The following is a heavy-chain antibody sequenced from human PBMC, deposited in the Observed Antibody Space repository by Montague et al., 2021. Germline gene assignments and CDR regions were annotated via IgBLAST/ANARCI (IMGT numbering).Heavy chain of an antibody. CDR2: IYYSGNS. V-gene: IGHV4-39*07. Sequence: SETLSLTCTVSGASITSNIYYWGWIRLSPGKGLEWIGSIYYSGNSFYQPSLKSRITMAVDTSKNQFSLKLSSVTAADTAIYYCARVFSSWYVGWFDPWGQGTLVTVSS. J-gene: IGHJ5*02. CDR3: ARVFSSWYVGWFDP. CDR1: GASITSNIYY. D-gene: IGHD6-13*01.